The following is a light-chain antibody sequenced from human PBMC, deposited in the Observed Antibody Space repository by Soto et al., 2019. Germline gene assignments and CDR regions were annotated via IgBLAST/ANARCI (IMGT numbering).Light chain of an antibody. V-gene: IGKV1-39*01. Sequence: DIQMTQSPSSLSASVGDRVTITCRASQSISSYLNWYQQKPGKAPNLLIYAASSLQSGVPSRFSGSGSGTDFTLTISRLQPEDFATYYCQQSYTTLWTFGQGTKVEIK. CDR1: QSISSY. J-gene: IGKJ1*01. CDR3: QQSYTTLWT. CDR2: AAS.